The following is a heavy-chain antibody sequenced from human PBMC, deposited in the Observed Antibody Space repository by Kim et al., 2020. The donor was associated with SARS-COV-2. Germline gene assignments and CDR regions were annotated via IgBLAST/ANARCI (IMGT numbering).Heavy chain of an antibody. CDR2: IIPILGIA. CDR3: ARQGIAAAVAEYFQH. V-gene: IGHV1-69*02. J-gene: IGHJ1*01. D-gene: IGHD6-13*01. CDR1: GGTFSSYT. Sequence: SVKVSCKASGGTFSSYTISWVRQAPGQGLEWMGRIIPILGIANYAQKFQGRVTITADKSTSTAYMELSSLRSEDTAVYYCARQGIAAAVAEYFQHWGQGTLVTVSS.